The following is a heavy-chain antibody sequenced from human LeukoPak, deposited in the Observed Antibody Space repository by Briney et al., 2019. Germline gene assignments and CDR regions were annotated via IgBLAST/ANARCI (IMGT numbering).Heavy chain of an antibody. CDR2: INHSGST. V-gene: IGHV4-34*01. J-gene: IGHJ5*02. Sequence: SETLSLTCAVYGVSFSGYYWSWIRQPPGKGLEWIGGINHSGSTNYNPSLKSRVTISVDTSKNQFSLKLSSVTAADTAVYYCARRGGGNSDWFDPWGQGTLVTVSS. CDR1: GVSFSGYY. CDR3: ARRGGGNSDWFDP. D-gene: IGHD4-23*01.